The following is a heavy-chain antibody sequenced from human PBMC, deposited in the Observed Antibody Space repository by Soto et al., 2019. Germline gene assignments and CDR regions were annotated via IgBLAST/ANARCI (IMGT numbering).Heavy chain of an antibody. CDR1: GFTFGSYW. CDR3: ARGRPYGMDV. CDR2: IDSDGSST. J-gene: IGHJ6*02. V-gene: IGHV3-74*01. Sequence: EVQLVESGGGLVQPGGSLRVSCAASGFTFGSYWMNWVRQAPGQGLVWVSRIDSDGSSTTYADSVTGRFTTSRDNAKNTLYLQMSSLRVDDTAVYYCARGRPYGMDVWGHGTTVTVSS.